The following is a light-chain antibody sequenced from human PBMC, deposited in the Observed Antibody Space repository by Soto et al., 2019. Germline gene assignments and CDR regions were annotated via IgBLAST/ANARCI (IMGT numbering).Light chain of an antibody. Sequence: DIQMTRSPSTLSASLGYSVTITFRASQSVSSWLAWYQQKPGKAPKLLIYKASTLESGVPSRFSGSGSGTEFTLTISSLQPDDFGTYFCQQYNNYCTFGQGTKVDI. V-gene: IGKV1-5*03. CDR1: QSVSSW. J-gene: IGKJ1*01. CDR2: KAS. CDR3: QQYNNYCT.